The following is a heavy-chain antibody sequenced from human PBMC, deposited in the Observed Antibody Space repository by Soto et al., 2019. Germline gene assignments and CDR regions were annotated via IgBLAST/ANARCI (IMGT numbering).Heavy chain of an antibody. CDR1: GYTFTGYY. CDR3: ARGQPTMVRGLDSRDYYYMDV. CDR2: INPNSGGT. V-gene: IGHV1-2*04. J-gene: IGHJ6*03. D-gene: IGHD3-10*01. Sequence: QVQLVQSGAEVKKPGASVKVSCKASGYTFTGYYMHWVRQAPGQGLEWMGWINPNSGGTNYAQKFQGWVTMTRDTSISTAYMELSRLRSDDTAVYYCARGQPTMVRGLDSRDYYYMDVWGKGTTVTVSS.